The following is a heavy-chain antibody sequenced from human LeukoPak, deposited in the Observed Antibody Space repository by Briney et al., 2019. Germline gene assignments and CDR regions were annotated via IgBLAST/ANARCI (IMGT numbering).Heavy chain of an antibody. Sequence: GESLKISCKGSGYSFTSYWIGWVRQMPGKGLEWMGIIYPGDSDTRYSPSLQGQVTISADKSISTAYLQWSSLKASDTAMYYCARSHGKTPFGEFFFAYSYYREVWGKGTRVTVSS. D-gene: IGHD3-10*01. CDR1: GYSFTSYW. CDR3: ARSHGKTPFGEFFFAYSYYREV. J-gene: IGHJ6*03. CDR2: IYPGDSDT. V-gene: IGHV5-51*01.